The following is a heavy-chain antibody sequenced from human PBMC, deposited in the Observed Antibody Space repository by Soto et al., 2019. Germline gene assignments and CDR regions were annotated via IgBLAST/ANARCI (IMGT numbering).Heavy chain of an antibody. CDR3: ARADILTGYPSWFDP. CDR2: IYPGDSDT. V-gene: IGHV5-51*01. J-gene: IGHJ5*02. D-gene: IGHD3-9*01. CDR1: GYSFTSYW. Sequence: GESLKISCKGSGYSFTSYWIGWVRQMPGKGLEWMGIIYPGDSDTRYSPSFQGQVTISADKSISTAYLQWSSLKASDTAMYYCARADILTGYPSWFDPWGQGTLVTVAS.